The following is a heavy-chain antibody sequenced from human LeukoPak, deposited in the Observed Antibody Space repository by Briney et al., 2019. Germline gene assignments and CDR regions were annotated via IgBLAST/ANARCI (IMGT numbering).Heavy chain of an antibody. Sequence: ASVKVSCKASGYTFTSYDINWVRQATGQGLERMGWINPNSGGTNYAQKFQGRVTMTRDTSISTAYMELSRLRSDDTAVYYCARVPYYYGSGGFDYWGQGTLVTVSS. CDR3: ARVPYYYGSGGFDY. CDR2: INPNSGGT. CDR1: GYTFTSYD. V-gene: IGHV1-2*02. D-gene: IGHD3-10*01. J-gene: IGHJ4*02.